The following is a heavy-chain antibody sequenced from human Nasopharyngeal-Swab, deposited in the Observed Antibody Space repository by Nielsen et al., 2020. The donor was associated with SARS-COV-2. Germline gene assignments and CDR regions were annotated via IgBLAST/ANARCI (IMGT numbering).Heavy chain of an antibody. CDR1: GGTFSSYA. CDR2: LNVGNGNT. CDR3: ARGYYYGSGSFTGFYGMDV. J-gene: IGHJ4*02. Sequence: ASVKVSCKASGGTFSSYAISWVRQAPGQRLEWMGWLNVGNGNTQYSQKFQGRVTITRDTSARTAYMELSSLRSEDTAVYYCARGYYYGSGSFTGFYGMDVWGQGTLVTVSS. D-gene: IGHD3-10*01. V-gene: IGHV1-3*01.